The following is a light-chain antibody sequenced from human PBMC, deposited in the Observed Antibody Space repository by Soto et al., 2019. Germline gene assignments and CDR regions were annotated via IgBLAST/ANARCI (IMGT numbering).Light chain of an antibody. CDR1: QSVSSSY. V-gene: IGKV3D-15*01. CDR2: GAS. CDR3: QQYNKWPRT. J-gene: IGKJ1*01. Sequence: EIVLTQSPGTLSLSPGERATLSCRASQSVSSSYLAWYQQKPGQAPRLLIYGASSRATGIPARFSGSGSGTEFTLTISSLQSEDSAVYYCQQYNKWPRTFGQGTKVDIK.